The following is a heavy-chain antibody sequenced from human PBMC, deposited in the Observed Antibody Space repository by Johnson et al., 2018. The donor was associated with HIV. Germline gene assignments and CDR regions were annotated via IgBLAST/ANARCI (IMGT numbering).Heavy chain of an antibody. D-gene: IGHD2-2*01. J-gene: IGHJ3*02. CDR2: ISFDGSDK. CDR1: GFTFSSYA. V-gene: IGHV3-30*04. Sequence: MQLVESGGGVVQPGRSLRLSCAASGFTFSSYAMHWVRQAPGKGLEWVAVISFDGSDKYYADSVKGRFTISRDNSKNTLYLQMNSLRAGDTAVYYCARQVYCSSTSCSSAFDIWGQGTMVTVSS. CDR3: ARQVYCSSTSCSSAFDI.